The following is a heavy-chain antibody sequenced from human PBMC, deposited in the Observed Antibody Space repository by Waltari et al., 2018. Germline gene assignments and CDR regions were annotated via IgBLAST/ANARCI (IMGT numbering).Heavy chain of an antibody. CDR2: ISPVLGIA. Sequence: QVQLVQSGAEVKKPGSSVKVSCKASGGTFSSYAISWVRQAPGQGLEWMGGISPVLGIANNAQQSQGRGTITADKSTSTAYMELSSLRSEDTAVYYLARDLYTTVTTRGDWFDPWGQGTLVTVSS. CDR1: GGTFSSYA. CDR3: ARDLYTTVTTRGDWFDP. D-gene: IGHD4-17*01. J-gene: IGHJ5*02. V-gene: IGHV1-69*10.